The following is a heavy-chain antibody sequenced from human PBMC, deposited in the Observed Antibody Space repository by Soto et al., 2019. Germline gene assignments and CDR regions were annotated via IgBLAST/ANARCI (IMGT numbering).Heavy chain of an antibody. CDR1: GGSISNSSYL. CDR3: SRIAVSGPRTGFDY. D-gene: IGHD6-19*01. CDR2: VSHIGST. Sequence: QLQLQESGPGLVKPSETLSLTRSVSGGSISNSSYLWGWVRQPPGKGLQWIGSVSHIGSTNYNPSLKSRLTISVGTSKTQSSLRLDSVTAADTAVYYCSRIAVSGPRTGFDYWGQGILVTVSS. J-gene: IGHJ4*02. V-gene: IGHV4-39*01.